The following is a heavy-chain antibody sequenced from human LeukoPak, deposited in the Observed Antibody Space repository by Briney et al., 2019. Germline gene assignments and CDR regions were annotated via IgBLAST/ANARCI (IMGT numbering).Heavy chain of an antibody. J-gene: IGHJ5*02. CDR1: GYTFTGYY. V-gene: IGHV1-2*02. CDR2: INLNSGGT. CDR3: ARGSIAARRGWFDP. D-gene: IGHD6-6*01. Sequence: VASVKVSCKASGYTFTGYYMHWVRQAPGQGLEWMGWINLNSGGTNYAQKFQGRVTMTRDTSISTAYMELSRLRSDDTAVYYCARGSIAARRGWFDPWGQGTLVTVSS.